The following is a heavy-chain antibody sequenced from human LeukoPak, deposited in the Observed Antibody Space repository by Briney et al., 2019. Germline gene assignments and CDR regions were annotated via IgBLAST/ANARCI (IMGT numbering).Heavy chain of an antibody. D-gene: IGHD5-12*01. CDR2: IHYSGST. J-gene: IGHJ4*02. CDR1: GGSLSSYY. Sequence: SETLSLTCTISGGSLSSYYWNWIRQPPGKGLEWIGYIHYSGSTNYNPSLKSRVTISVDTSKNQFSLKLTSVTAADTAIYYCSRGDDYKSTYFYKWGQGTLVTVSS. V-gene: IGHV4-59*01. CDR3: SRGDDYKSTYFYK.